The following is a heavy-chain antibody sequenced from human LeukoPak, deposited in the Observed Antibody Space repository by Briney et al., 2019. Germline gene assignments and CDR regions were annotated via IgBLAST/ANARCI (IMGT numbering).Heavy chain of an antibody. J-gene: IGHJ4*02. CDR3: ARGRSIFGVVTGDYFDY. CDR2: ISYDGTNK. Sequence: PGGSLRLSCAASGFTFRSYAMHWVRQAPGKGLEWVAIISYDGTNKYYADSVKGRFTISRDNSKNTLHVQMNSLRVADTAVYYCARGRSIFGVVTGDYFDYWGQGTLVTVSS. V-gene: IGHV3-30*04. D-gene: IGHD3-3*02. CDR1: GFTFRSYA.